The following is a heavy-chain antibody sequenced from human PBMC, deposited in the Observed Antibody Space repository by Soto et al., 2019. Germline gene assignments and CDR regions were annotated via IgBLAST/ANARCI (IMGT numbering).Heavy chain of an antibody. CDR3: ARVRKYQRLFSHYYTMDV. J-gene: IGHJ6*02. CDR1: GGTFKSYS. D-gene: IGHD2-2*01. V-gene: IGHV1-69*13. CDR2: IIPISGTT. Sequence: SVKVSCKASGGTFKSYSVSWVRQAPGQGLEWMGRIIPISGTTNYAQKFQGRVTITADDSTSTAYMELTSLRSEDTAIYYCARVRKYQRLFSHYYTMDVWGQGTAVTVSS.